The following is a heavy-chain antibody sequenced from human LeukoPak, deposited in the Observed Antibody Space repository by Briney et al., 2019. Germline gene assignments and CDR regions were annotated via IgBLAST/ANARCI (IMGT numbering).Heavy chain of an antibody. CDR3: ARGPSGYHNT. J-gene: IGHJ4*02. Sequence: PGGSLRLSCAASGFTFNSYAMSWVRQTPGKGLEWVSAISGSGGSTYYAEFANGRFSISRDNSKNTLYLQMNSLRAEDTAVYYCARGPSGYHNTGGQGTLVTVSS. V-gene: IGHV3-23*01. D-gene: IGHD5-12*01. CDR1: GFTFNSYA. CDR2: ISGSGGST.